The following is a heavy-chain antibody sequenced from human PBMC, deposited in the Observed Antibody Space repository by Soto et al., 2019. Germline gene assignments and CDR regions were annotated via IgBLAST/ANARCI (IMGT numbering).Heavy chain of an antibody. Sequence: GGSLRLSCAASGFTFSSYSMNWVRQAPGKGLEWVSSISSSSSYIYYADSVKGRFTISRDNAKNSLYLQMNSLRAEDTAVYYCAREGIAARPYYYYYGMDVWGQGTTVTVSS. V-gene: IGHV3-21*01. D-gene: IGHD6-6*01. J-gene: IGHJ6*02. CDR2: ISSSSSYI. CDR3: AREGIAARPYYYYYGMDV. CDR1: GFTFSSYS.